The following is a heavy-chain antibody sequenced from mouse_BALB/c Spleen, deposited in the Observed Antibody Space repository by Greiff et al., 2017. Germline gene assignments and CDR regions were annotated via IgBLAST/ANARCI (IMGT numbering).Heavy chain of an antibody. CDR3: ASPSYDYLFAY. Sequence: QVQLKESGPGLVAPSQSLSITCTVSGFSLTSYGVHWVRQPPGKGLEWLGVIWAGGSTNYNSALMSRLSISKDNSKSQVFLKMNSLQTDDTAMYYCASPSYDYLFAYWGQGTLVTVSA. J-gene: IGHJ3*01. V-gene: IGHV2-9*02. D-gene: IGHD2-4*01. CDR2: IWAGGST. CDR1: GFSLTSYG.